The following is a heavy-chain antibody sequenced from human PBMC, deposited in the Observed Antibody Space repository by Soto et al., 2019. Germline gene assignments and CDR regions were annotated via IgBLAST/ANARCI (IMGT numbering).Heavy chain of an antibody. V-gene: IGHV4-39*01. J-gene: IGHJ6*02. Sequence: SETLSLTCTVSGGSISSSSYYWGWIRQPPGKGLEWIGSIYYSGSTYYNPSLKSRVTISVDTSKNQFSLKLSSVTAADTAVYYCARIISTWYVGYYYGMDVWGQGTTVTVSS. CDR2: IYYSGST. D-gene: IGHD6-13*01. CDR1: GGSISSSSYY. CDR3: ARIISTWYVGYYYGMDV.